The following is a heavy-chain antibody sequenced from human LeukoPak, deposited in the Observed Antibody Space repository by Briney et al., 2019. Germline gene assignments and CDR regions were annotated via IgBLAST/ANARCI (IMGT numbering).Heavy chain of an antibody. CDR2: VDRPAKSYAT. CDR1: GFTLSDSA. J-gene: IGHJ4*02. V-gene: IGHV3-73*01. CDR3: ARRHTNCRSTSCLDH. Sequence: PGGSLRLSCEASGFTLSDSAIHWVRQASGKGLEWVGLVDRPAKSYATAYAASVGGRFTISRDNSKNTLNLQMNSLRAEDTAVYYCARRHTNCRSTSCLDHWGQGTLVTVSS. D-gene: IGHD2-2*01.